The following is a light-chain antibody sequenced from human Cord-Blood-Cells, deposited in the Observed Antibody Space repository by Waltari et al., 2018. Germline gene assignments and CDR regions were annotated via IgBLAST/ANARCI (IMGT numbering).Light chain of an antibody. V-gene: IGKV3-15*01. CDR2: GAS. J-gene: IGKJ2*01. Sequence: EIVMTQSPATLSVSPGERATLSCRASQSVSSNLAWYQQKPGQAPRLLIYGASTLQSGVPSRFSGSGSGTEFTLTISSLQPEDFATYYCQQLNSYPRTFGQGTKLEIK. CDR3: QQLNSYPRT. CDR1: QSVSSN.